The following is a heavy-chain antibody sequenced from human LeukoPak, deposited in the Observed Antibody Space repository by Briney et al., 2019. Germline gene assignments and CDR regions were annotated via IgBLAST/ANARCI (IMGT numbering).Heavy chain of an antibody. V-gene: IGHV3-23*01. CDR3: AKDLMPHSSGSLFDY. CDR2: VSDAGTGT. D-gene: IGHD3-22*01. J-gene: IGHJ4*02. Sequence: PGGSLRLSCAACGFTFSTFAMTWVRQAPGRGLEWVSYVSDAGTGTYYADSVRGRFTISRDNSNNTLYLQMNGLRAEDTAMYFCAKDLMPHSSGSLFDYWGPGTLVTVSS. CDR1: GFTFSTFA.